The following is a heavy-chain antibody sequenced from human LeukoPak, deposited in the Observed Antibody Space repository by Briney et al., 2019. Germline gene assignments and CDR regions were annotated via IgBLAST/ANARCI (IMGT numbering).Heavy chain of an antibody. J-gene: IGHJ4*02. V-gene: IGHV4-34*01. Sequence: TSEPLSLTCAVSGRSFIGYHWHWIRQSPGKGLEWIGEINHSGSTNYNPSFKSRVTISVDTSKNQCSLRLSSATDADAAVYDCARDPTTVVTVPYYFDDWGQGTLVTVSS. CDR1: GRSFIGYH. CDR3: ARDPTTVVTVPYYFDD. D-gene: IGHD4-23*01. CDR2: INHSGST.